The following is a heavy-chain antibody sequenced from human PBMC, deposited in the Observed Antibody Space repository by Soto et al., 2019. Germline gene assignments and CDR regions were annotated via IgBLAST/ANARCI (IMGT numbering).Heavy chain of an antibody. CDR3: ARQSSSGYSYGDRPKHYYYYGMDV. CDR1: GYSFTSYW. V-gene: IGHV5-51*01. J-gene: IGHJ6*02. CDR2: IYPGDSDT. D-gene: IGHD5-18*01. Sequence: PWESLKISCKGSGYSFTSYWIGWVRQMPGKGLEWMGIIYPGDSDTRYSPSFQGQVTISADKSISTAYLQWSSLKASDTAMYYCARQSSSGYSYGDRPKHYYYYGMDVWGQGTTVTVSS.